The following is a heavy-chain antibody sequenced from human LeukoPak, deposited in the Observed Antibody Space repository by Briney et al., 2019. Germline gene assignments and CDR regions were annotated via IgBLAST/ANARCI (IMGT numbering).Heavy chain of an antibody. CDR1: GGSFSGYF. CDR2: INHSGST. J-gene: IGHJ6*02. CDR3: AGYYSSIYGMDV. D-gene: IGHD3-3*01. Sequence: SEILSLTCAVNGGSFSGYFWSWIRQPPGKGLEWIGEINHSGSTYYNASLKSRITISVDTSKRQFSLRMNSVTAADTAVYFCAGYYSSIYGMDVWGQGTSVTVSS. V-gene: IGHV4-34*01.